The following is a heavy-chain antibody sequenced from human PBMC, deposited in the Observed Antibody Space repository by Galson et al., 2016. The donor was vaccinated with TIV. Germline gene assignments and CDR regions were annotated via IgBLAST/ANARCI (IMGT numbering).Heavy chain of an antibody. Sequence: LEWIGSVYYTGGTYYNPSLRSRVTVSLDPSNNQFFLKLSSVTAADTAVYYCTREIAGTTVQSWGQGALVTVSS. CDR2: VYYTGGT. J-gene: IGHJ5*02. CDR3: TREIAGTTVQS. V-gene: IGHV4-38-2*02. D-gene: IGHD1-7*01.